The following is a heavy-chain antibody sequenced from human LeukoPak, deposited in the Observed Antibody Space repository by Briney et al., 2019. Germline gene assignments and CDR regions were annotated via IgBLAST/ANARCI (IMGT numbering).Heavy chain of an antibody. CDR2: ISAASETT. J-gene: IGHJ4*02. CDR1: GFTLRSYA. CDR3: AKRRYCSSTSCHDFDY. Sequence: GGSLRLCCAASGFTLRSYAMIWVRQAPGRGLEWVSAISAASETTYYADSVKGRFTISRDNSKNTLYLQMNSLRAGDTAVYYCAKRRYCSSTSCHDFDYWGQGTLVTVSS. V-gene: IGHV3-23*01. D-gene: IGHD2-2*01.